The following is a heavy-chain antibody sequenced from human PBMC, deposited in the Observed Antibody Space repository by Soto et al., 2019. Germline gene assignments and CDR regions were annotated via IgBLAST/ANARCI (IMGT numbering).Heavy chain of an antibody. CDR2: IYYSGST. Sequence: SETLSLTCTVSGGSISSYYWSWIRQPPGKGLEWIGYIYYSGSTNYNPSLKSRVTISVDTSKNQFSLKLSSVTAADTAVYYCAGSHDYWDLLIDYWGQGTLVTVSS. J-gene: IGHJ4*02. V-gene: IGHV4-59*01. CDR3: AGSHDYWDLLIDY. CDR1: GGSISSYY. D-gene: IGHD4-17*01.